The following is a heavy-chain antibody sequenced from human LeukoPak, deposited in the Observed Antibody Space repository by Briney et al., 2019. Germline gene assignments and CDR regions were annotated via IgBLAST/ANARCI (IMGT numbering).Heavy chain of an antibody. J-gene: IGHJ4*02. CDR2: ISYDGSNK. CDR1: GXTFSSYA. V-gene: IGHV3-30-3*01. Sequence: GGSLRLSCAASGXTFSSYAMHWVRQAPGKGLEWVAVISYDGSNKYYADSVKGRFTISRDNSKNTLYLQMNSLRAEDTAVYYCARDGLAYCGGDCFDYWGQGTLVTVSS. CDR3: ARDGLAYCGGDCFDY. D-gene: IGHD2-21*01.